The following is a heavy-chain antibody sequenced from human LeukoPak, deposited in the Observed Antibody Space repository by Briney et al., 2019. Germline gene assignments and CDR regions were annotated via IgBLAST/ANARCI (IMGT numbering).Heavy chain of an antibody. J-gene: IGHJ4*02. CDR3: TTAVPAIVGHSF. D-gene: IGHD1-26*01. CDR1: GFTFNYAW. Sequence: PGGSLRLSCGASGFTFNYAWMSWVRQAPGKGLEWVGRIKSKTDGGTTDYAAPVKGRFTISRDDSMNTLYLQMNSLKTEDTAVYFCTTAVPAIVGHSFWGQGTLVTVSS. V-gene: IGHV3-15*01. CDR2: IKSKTDGGTT.